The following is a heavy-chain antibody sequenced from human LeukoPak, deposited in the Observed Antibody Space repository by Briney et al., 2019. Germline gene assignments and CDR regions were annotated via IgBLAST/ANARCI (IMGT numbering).Heavy chain of an antibody. D-gene: IGHD2-2*02. CDR1: GFTFSSYS. Sequence: GGSLRLSCAASGFTFSSYSTNWVRQAPGKGLEWVSYISSSSSTIYYADSVKGRFTISRDNAKNSLYLQMNSLRDEDTAVYYCARDQGYCSSTSCYRDYYYGMDVWGQGTTVTVSS. J-gene: IGHJ6*02. CDR3: ARDQGYCSSTSCYRDYYYGMDV. CDR2: ISSSSSTI. V-gene: IGHV3-48*02.